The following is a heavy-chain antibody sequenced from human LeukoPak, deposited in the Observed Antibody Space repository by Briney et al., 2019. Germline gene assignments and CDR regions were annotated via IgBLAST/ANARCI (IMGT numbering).Heavy chain of an antibody. V-gene: IGHV5-51*01. CDR3: ARLHGGDSESNWFDP. Sequence: GESLKISCKDSGYSFTSYWIGWVRQMPGKGLEWMGIIYPGDSDTRYSPSFQGQVTISADKSISTAYLQWSSLKASVTAMYYCARLHGGDSESNWFDPWGQGTLVTVSS. D-gene: IGHD2-21*02. CDR1: GYSFTSYW. CDR2: IYPGDSDT. J-gene: IGHJ5*02.